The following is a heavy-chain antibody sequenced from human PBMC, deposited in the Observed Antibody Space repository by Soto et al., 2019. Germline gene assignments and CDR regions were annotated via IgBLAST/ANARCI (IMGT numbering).Heavy chain of an antibody. CDR1: GGSFSGYY. J-gene: IGHJ6*02. V-gene: IGHV4-34*01. D-gene: IGHD3-3*01. Sequence: SETLSLSCAVYGGSFSGYYWSWIRQPPGKGLEWIGEINHSGSTNYNPYLKSRVTISVDTSKNLFSLKMTSASATDTAVYFCAKREDSSRFGGLDIWGQGTAVT. CDR3: AKREDSSRFGGLDI. CDR2: INHSGST.